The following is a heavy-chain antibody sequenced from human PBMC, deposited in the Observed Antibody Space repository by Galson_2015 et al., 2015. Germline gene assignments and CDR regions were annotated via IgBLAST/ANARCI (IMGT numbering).Heavy chain of an antibody. Sequence: ETLSLTCTVSGGSISSSSDYWGWIRQPPGKGLEWIGSMYYSGNTYHNPSLKSRVTISVDSSKNQFSLTLSSVAAADTAVYYCARGYYFFDYWGQGTLVTVSS. CDR2: MYYSGNT. J-gene: IGHJ4*02. V-gene: IGHV4-39*01. D-gene: IGHD1-26*01. CDR1: GGSISSSSDY. CDR3: ARGYYFFDY.